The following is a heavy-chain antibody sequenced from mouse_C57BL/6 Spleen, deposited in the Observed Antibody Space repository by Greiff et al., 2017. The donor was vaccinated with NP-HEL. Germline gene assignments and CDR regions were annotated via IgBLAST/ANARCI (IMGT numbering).Heavy chain of an antibody. D-gene: IGHD2-4*01. CDR2: ISSGGSYT. CDR3: ARQFDYTGHYYAMDY. Sequence: EVKLVESGGDLVKPGGSLKLSCAASGFTFSSYGMSWVRQTPDKRLEWGATISSGGSYTYYPDSVKGRFTISSDNAKNTLYLQMSSLKSEDTAMYYCARQFDYTGHYYAMDYWGQGTSVTVSS. CDR1: GFTFSSYG. J-gene: IGHJ4*01. V-gene: IGHV5-6*02.